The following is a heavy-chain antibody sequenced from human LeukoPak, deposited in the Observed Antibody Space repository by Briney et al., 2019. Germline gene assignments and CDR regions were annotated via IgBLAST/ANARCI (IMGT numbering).Heavy chain of an antibody. CDR3: ARGWTSSSWPFFDL. V-gene: IGHV4-59*01. D-gene: IGHD6-13*01. CDR2: IYYTGNT. Sequence: SETLSLTCTVSGGSISSYYWSWIRQPPGKGLEWIGYIYYTGNTNYNPSLKSRVTISVATSKNQFPLKLTSLTAADTAIYYCARGWTSSSWPFFDLWGHGTLVTVSS. CDR1: GGSISSYY. J-gene: IGHJ2*01.